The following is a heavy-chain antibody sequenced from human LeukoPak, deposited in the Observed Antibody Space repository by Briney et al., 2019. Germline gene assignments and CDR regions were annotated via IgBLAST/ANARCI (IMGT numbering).Heavy chain of an antibody. D-gene: IGHD6-13*01. CDR1: GASVSSVHYC. CDR3: ARLESIAAAGRVAFDI. Sequence: SETLSLTCTVSGASVSSVHYCWSWIRQPPGKGLEWIGYIYYSGSTNYNPSLKSRVTISVDTSKNQFSLKLSSVTAADTAVYYCARLESIAAAGRVAFDIWGQGTMVTVSS. J-gene: IGHJ3*02. V-gene: IGHV4-61*01. CDR2: IYYSGST.